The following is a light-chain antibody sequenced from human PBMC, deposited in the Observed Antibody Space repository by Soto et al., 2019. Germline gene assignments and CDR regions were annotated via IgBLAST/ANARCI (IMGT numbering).Light chain of an antibody. CDR3: QQLNSYPLN. J-gene: IGKJ4*01. V-gene: IGKV1-5*01. Sequence: DIQMTQSPSTVSAYVGDSVTITCRASQSITTWLAWYQQRPGKAPKLLIYDVSSLQSGVPSRFSGSGSGTEFTLPISSLQPDDFATYYCQQLNSYPLNFGGGTKVDIK. CDR2: DVS. CDR1: QSITTW.